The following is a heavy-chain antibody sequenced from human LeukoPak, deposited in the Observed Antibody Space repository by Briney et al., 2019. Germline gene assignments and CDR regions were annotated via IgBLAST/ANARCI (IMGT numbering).Heavy chain of an antibody. V-gene: IGHV1-3*01. CDR2: INAGNGNT. D-gene: IGHD5-18*01. Sequence: ASVKVSCKASGYTLTDYYMHWVRQAPGQRLEWMGWINAGNGNTKYSQKFQGRVTITRDTSASTAYMELSSLRSEDTAVYYCARGSYGNWFDPWGQGTLVTVSS. CDR3: ARGSYGNWFDP. CDR1: GYTLTDYY. J-gene: IGHJ5*02.